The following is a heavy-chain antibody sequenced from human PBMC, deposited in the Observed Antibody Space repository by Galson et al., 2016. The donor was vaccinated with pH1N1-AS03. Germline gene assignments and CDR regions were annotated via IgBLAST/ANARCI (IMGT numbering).Heavy chain of an antibody. J-gene: IGHJ4*02. CDR2: INPKSGVT. V-gene: IGHV1-2*04. CDR3: AADRGGNEDSGYYAFHY. D-gene: IGHD3-22*01. CDR1: GYTFTGFS. Sequence: SVKVSCKASGYTFTGFSINWVRQAPGQGLELMGWINPKSGVTNYAQKFQAWVTMTRDTSSSTAYMELSGLKSDDTAVYYCAADRGGNEDSGYYAFHYWGQGTLVTVSS.